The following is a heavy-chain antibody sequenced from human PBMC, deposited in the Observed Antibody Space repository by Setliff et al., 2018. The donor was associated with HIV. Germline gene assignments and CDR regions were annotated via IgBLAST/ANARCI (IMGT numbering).Heavy chain of an antibody. J-gene: IGHJ4*02. CDR2: IYYDGTNK. Sequence: HPGGSLRLSCAASGFTFSDYGMHWVRQAPGKGLEWVAVIYYDGTNKYYADSVKGRFTISRDNSKNTLYLQMNSLRTEDTAVYYCAKEGSNWYPPNYFDYWGQGTLVTVSS. D-gene: IGHD4-4*01. CDR3: AKEGSNWYPPNYFDY. CDR1: GFTFSDYG. V-gene: IGHV3-30*02.